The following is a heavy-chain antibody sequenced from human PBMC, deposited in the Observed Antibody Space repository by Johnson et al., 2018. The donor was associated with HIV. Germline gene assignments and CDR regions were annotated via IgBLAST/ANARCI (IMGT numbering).Heavy chain of an antibody. V-gene: IGHV3-66*03. D-gene: IGHD7-27*01. J-gene: IGHJ3*02. CDR1: GFAVSNNY. CDR2: IYSSGSA. CDR3: ARETGDDAFDI. Sequence: EQLVESGGGLIQPGGSLRLSCAVSGFAVSNNYMSWVRQAPGQGLEWVSVIYSSGSAYNADSMKGRFTISRDNSKNTLYLQMNSLRAEDTAVYYCARETGDDAFDIWGQGTMVTVSS.